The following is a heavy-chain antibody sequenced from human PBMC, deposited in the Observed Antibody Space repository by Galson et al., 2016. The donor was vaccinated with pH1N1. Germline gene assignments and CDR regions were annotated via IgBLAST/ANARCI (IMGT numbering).Heavy chain of an antibody. Sequence: QSGAEVKKPGESLKISCEVFGYKFTTYWIGWVRQMPGKGLEWMGIIYPDDSDTRYNPAFQGQVTISVDKSINTAYLQCNSLKASDTAIYYCARGLLSGCDPWGQGTLVIVSS. CDR2: IYPDDSDT. CDR1: GYKFTTYW. D-gene: IGHD2-21*01. V-gene: IGHV5-51*03. J-gene: IGHJ5*02. CDR3: ARGLLSGCDP.